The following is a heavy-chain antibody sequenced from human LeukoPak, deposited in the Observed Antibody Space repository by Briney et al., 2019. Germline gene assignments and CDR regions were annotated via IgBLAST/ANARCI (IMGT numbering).Heavy chain of an antibody. V-gene: IGHV3-74*01. D-gene: IGHD3-3*01. CDR3: ARAKGIFDPFDY. CDR2: INTDGSST. CDR1: RFTFSSYC. Sequence: GGSLRLSCAASRFTFSSYCMHWVRQAPGKGLVWVSRINTDGSSTSYADSVKGRFTISRDNAKSTLYLRMNSLRAEDTAVYYCARAKGIFDPFDYWGQGTLVTVSS. J-gene: IGHJ4*02.